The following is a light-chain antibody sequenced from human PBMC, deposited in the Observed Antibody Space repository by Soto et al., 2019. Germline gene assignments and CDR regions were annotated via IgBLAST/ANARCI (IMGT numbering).Light chain of an antibody. J-gene: IGLJ1*01. CDR3: SSFTSSTTYV. CDR2: NVN. Sequence: SVLTKSAYVYGSPGESITISCTGTSSGVGSYNHVSWYQQHPGEVPKLIIFNVNDRPSGVSNRFSGSKSGNTASLTISGLQAEDEADYYCSSFTSSTTYVFGTGTKVTVL. CDR1: SSGVGSYNH. V-gene: IGLV2-14*01.